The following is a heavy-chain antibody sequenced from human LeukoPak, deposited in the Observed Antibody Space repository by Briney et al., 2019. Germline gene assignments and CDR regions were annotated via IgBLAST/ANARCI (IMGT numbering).Heavy chain of an antibody. V-gene: IGHV4-61*01. Sequence: SETLSLTCTVSGGSVSSGSYYWSWIRQPPGKGLEWIGYIYYSGSTNYNPSLKSRVTISVDTSKNQFSLKLSSVTAADTAVYYCAKYSTTSLNWFDPWGQGILVTVSS. D-gene: IGHD2-21*01. J-gene: IGHJ5*02. CDR2: IYYSGST. CDR1: GGSVSSGSYY. CDR3: AKYSTTSLNWFDP.